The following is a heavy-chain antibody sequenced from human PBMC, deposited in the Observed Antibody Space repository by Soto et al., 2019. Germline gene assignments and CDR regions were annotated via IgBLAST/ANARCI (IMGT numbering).Heavy chain of an antibody. V-gene: IGHV3-23*04. D-gene: IGHD6-19*01. J-gene: IGHJ4*02. Sequence: EVQLVESGGGLVQSGGSLRLSCAASGFSFSSYALNWVRQAPGKGLEWVSTISGRGGRAYYADSVKGRFTISRDNSKNALYLQLDSLRAEDTAVYYCAKDRSQGAVAGTSDFDYWGQGTLVTVSS. CDR1: GFSFSSYA. CDR2: ISGRGGRA. CDR3: AKDRSQGAVAGTSDFDY.